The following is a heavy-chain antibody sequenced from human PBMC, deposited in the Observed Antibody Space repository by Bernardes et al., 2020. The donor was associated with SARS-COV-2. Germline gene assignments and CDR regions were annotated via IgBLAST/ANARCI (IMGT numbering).Heavy chain of an antibody. Sequence: SETLSLTCVAYGGSFTGYYCNWLRQPPGKGLEWIGEIKRSGSTNYNPSLKSRVTLSVDTSKNQFPLKMKSVTAADTAVYYCAGGGSPAESGWYFDPWGRGTLVTV. CDR1: GGSFTGYY. D-gene: IGHD2-2*01. CDR3: AGGGSPAESGWYFDP. V-gene: IGHV4-34*01. CDR2: IKRSGST. J-gene: IGHJ2*01.